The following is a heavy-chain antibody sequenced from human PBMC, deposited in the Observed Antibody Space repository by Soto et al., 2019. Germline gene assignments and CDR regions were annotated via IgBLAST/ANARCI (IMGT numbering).Heavy chain of an antibody. CDR2: ISDSATTM. V-gene: IGHV3-11*01. CDR1: GFTFSDYY. D-gene: IGHD3-22*01. J-gene: IGHJ5*02. CDR3: ARDTAFISSGLFNP. Sequence: LRLSCAASGFTFSDYYMSWIRQAPGKGLEWISHISDSATTMYYADSVKGRFTISRDNARKSLFLHMNSLRAEDTAVYYCARDTAFISSGLFNPWGQGTLVTVSS.